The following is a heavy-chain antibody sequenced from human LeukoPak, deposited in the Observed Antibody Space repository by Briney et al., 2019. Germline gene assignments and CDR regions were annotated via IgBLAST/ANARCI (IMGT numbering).Heavy chain of an antibody. CDR3: ARGLHYFGSGSYYYYGMHV. J-gene: IGHJ6*04. CDR1: GGSFSGYY. V-gene: IGHV4-34*01. CDR2: INHSGST. D-gene: IGHD3-10*01. Sequence: SETLSLTCAVYGGSFSGYYWSWIRQPPGKGLEWIGEINHSGSTNYNPSLKSRVTISVDTSKNQFSLKLSSVTAADTAVYYCARGLHYFGSGSYYYYGMHVWGKGTMVTVSS.